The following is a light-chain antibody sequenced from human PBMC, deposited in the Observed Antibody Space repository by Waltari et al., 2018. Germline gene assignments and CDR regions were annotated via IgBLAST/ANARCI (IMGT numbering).Light chain of an antibody. V-gene: IGKV4-1*01. CDR1: QSVLYNSNNKNY. Sequence: DIVMTQSPDSLGVSLGERATINCKSSQSVLYNSNNKNYLAWYQQKPGQPPKLLIYWASIRDSGVPDRFSGSGSGTDFTLTISSLQAEDVAVYYCQQYYSNPRTFGQGTKLDIK. CDR3: QQYYSNPRT. J-gene: IGKJ2*01. CDR2: WAS.